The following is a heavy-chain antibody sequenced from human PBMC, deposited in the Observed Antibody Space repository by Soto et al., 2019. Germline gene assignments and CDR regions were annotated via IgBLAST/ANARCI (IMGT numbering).Heavy chain of an antibody. V-gene: IGHV4-34*01. CDR1: GGSFNSYY. D-gene: IGHD6-13*01. CDR3: ARGHKEQLIRSGGWFDP. J-gene: IGHJ5*02. Sequence: QVQLQQWGAGLLKPSETLSLTCAVYGGSFNSYYWSWIRQPPGKGLEWIGEINYSGSTNYNPSLKSRVTISVDTSKNQFSLKVSSVNAADPAVYYCARGHKEQLIRSGGWFDPWGQGTLVTVSS. CDR2: INYSGST.